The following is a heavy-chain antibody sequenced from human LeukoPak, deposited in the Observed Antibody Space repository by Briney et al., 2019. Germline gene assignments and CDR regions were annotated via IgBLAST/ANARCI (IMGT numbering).Heavy chain of an antibody. Sequence: GGSLRLSCAASGFTFSSYAMHWVRQAPGKGLEWVSAISGSGDSTYYADSVKGRFTISRDNSKNTLYLQMNSLRAEDTAVFYCAKSAAGGPYYYFGVDVWGQGTTVTVSS. CDR1: GFTFSSYA. CDR2: ISGSGDST. D-gene: IGHD6-13*01. V-gene: IGHV3-23*01. CDR3: AKSAAGGPYYYFGVDV. J-gene: IGHJ6*02.